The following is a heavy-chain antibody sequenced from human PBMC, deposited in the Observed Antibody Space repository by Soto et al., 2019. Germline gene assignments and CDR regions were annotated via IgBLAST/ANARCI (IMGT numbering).Heavy chain of an antibody. CDR3: ARDRGGYERIDY. Sequence: TSETLSLTCTVSCGSISSDDSYRSWIRQPPGKGLEWIGYIYYSGSTYYNPSLKSRVTISVDTSKNQFSLKLNSVTATDTAVYYCARDRGGYERIDYWGQGTLVTVSS. CDR1: CGSISSDDSY. V-gene: IGHV4-30-4*01. CDR2: IYYSGST. J-gene: IGHJ4*02. D-gene: IGHD5-12*01.